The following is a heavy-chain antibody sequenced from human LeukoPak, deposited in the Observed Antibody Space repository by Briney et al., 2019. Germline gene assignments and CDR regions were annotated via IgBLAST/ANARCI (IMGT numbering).Heavy chain of an antibody. CDR1: GFTFSSYA. Sequence: GGSLRLSCAASGFTFSSYAMSWVRQPPGKGLKWVSAISGSGGTTYYADSVMGRFTISRDNSKNTLYLQMNSLRAEDTAVYYCAKDFFEGNFGTFDYWGRGTLVTVSS. D-gene: IGHD4-23*01. V-gene: IGHV3-23*01. J-gene: IGHJ4*02. CDR2: ISGSGGTT. CDR3: AKDFFEGNFGTFDY.